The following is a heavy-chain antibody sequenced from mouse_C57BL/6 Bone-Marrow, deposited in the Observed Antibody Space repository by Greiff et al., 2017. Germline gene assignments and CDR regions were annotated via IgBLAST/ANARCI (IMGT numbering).Heavy chain of an antibody. Sequence: QVQLQQPGAELVKPGASVKMSCKASGYTFTSYWITWVKQRPGQGLEWIGDIYPGSGSTNHNEKFKSKATLTVDTASSTAYMPLSSLTSEDSAVYYCASSTMVTTTGYYFDYWGQGTTLTGSS. J-gene: IGHJ2*01. V-gene: IGHV1-55*01. D-gene: IGHD2-2*01. CDR2: IYPGSGST. CDR3: ASSTMVTTTGYYFDY. CDR1: GYTFTSYW.